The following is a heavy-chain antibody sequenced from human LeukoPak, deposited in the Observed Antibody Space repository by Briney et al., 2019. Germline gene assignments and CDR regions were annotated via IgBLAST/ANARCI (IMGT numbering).Heavy chain of an antibody. J-gene: IGHJ5*02. Sequence: PSETLSLTCADYGGSFSGYYWSWIRQPPGKGLEWIGEINHSGSTNYNPSLKSRVTISVDTSKNQFSLKLSSVTAADTAVYYCARGGVDTAMSHGNWFDPWGQGTLVTVSS. CDR3: ARGGVDTAMSHGNWFDP. D-gene: IGHD5-18*01. CDR1: GGSFSGYY. CDR2: INHSGST. V-gene: IGHV4-34*01.